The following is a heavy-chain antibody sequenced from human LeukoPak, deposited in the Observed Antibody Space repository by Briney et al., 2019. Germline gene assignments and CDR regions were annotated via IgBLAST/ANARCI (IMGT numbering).Heavy chain of an antibody. J-gene: IGHJ4*02. CDR3: AREDSSGWIGY. Sequence: SETLSLTCTVSGGSISSYYWSWIRQPPGKGLEWIGYIYYSGSTNYNPSLKSRVTISVDTSKNQFSLKLSSVTAADTAVYYCAREDSSGWIGYWGQGTLVTVSS. V-gene: IGHV4-59*01. CDR2: IYYSGST. D-gene: IGHD6-19*01. CDR1: GGSISSYY.